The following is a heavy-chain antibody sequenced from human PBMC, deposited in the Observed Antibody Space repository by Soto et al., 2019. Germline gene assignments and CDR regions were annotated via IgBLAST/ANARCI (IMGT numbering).Heavy chain of an antibody. D-gene: IGHD5-18*01. V-gene: IGHV3-33*01. CDR1: GFTFSSYG. CDR3: ARDFLVPAMVTFTLDF. Sequence: QVQLVESGGGVVQPGRSLRLSCAASGFTFSSYGMHWVRQAPGKGLEWVAVIWYDGSNKYYADSVKGRFTISRDNSKNTLYLQMNSQRAVDTAVYYCARDFLVPAMVTFTLDFWGQGTLFTVIS. CDR2: IWYDGSNK. J-gene: IGHJ4*02.